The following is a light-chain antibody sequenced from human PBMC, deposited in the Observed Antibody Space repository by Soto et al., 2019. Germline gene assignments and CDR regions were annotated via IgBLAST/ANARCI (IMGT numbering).Light chain of an antibody. J-gene: IGKJ1*01. CDR3: QQYNNWPPT. CDR1: QSVSSN. CDR2: GAS. V-gene: IGKV3-15*01. Sequence: EIVMTQSPATLSVSPGERATISCRASQSVSSNLAWYQQKPGQAPRLLIYGASTWASGIPARFSGSGSGTEFTLTISSLQSEDFAVYYCQQYNNWPPTFGQGTKVDIK.